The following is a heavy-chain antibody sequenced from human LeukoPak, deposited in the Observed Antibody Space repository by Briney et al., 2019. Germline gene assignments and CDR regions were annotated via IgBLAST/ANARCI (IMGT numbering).Heavy chain of an antibody. V-gene: IGHV3-7*01. D-gene: IGHD3-3*01. CDR2: IKQDGSEK. Sequence: QPGGSLRLSCAASGFTFSNYWMSWVRQAPGKGLEWVANIKQDGSEKYYVDSVKGRFTVSRDNAKNSLYLQMNSLRAEDTAVYYCARLYDFWSGYYRDYWGQGTLATVSS. CDR1: GFTFSNYW. J-gene: IGHJ4*02. CDR3: ARLYDFWSGYYRDY.